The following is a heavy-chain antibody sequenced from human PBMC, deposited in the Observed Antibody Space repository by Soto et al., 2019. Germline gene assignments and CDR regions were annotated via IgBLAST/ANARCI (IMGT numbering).Heavy chain of an antibody. J-gene: IGHJ4*02. CDR1: GGSISTTGYY. CDR3: ARGSHYYDSSGYSGDY. CDR2: IYYTGST. Sequence: SETLSLTCTASGGSISTTGYYWGWIRQPPGKGLEWIGIIYYTGSTNYNPSLKSRVTISVDTSKNQFSLKLSSVTAADTAVYYCARGSHYYDSSGYSGDYWGQGTLVTVSS. D-gene: IGHD3-22*01. V-gene: IGHV4-39*07.